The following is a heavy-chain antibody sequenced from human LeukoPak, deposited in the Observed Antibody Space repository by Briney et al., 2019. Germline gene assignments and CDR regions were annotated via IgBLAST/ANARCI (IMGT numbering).Heavy chain of an antibody. J-gene: IGHJ4*02. Sequence: ASVKVSCKASGYSFTNYDINWVRQATGQGLEWMGWMNPKSGDTGYSQKFQGRVFITRNTSISTAYMELSSLRSEDTAVYYCARDFHHVFDYWGQGTLVTVSS. V-gene: IGHV1-8*03. CDR1: GYSFTNYD. CDR2: MNPKSGDT. D-gene: IGHD3-3*01. CDR3: ARDFHHVFDY.